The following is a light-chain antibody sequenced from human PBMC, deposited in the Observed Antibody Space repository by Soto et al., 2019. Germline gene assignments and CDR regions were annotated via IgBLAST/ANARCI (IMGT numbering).Light chain of an antibody. V-gene: IGKV1-39*01. CDR3: QQSYNGPFT. J-gene: IGKJ3*01. CDR2: SAS. CDR1: QSISRY. Sequence: QDPSSLSASVGDRVTVTCRAGQSISRYLNWYQQRPGKAPKLLIYSASSLQTGVPSRFSGSGSGTDFALTINSLQPEDFATYYCQQSYNGPFTFGPGTKVDIK.